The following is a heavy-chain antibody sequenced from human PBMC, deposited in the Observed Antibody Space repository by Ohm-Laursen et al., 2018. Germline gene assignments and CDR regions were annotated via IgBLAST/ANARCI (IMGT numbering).Heavy chain of an antibody. D-gene: IGHD3-3*01. CDR3: AKVDDFWSGAQH. CDR1: GFTFSSYA. J-gene: IGHJ1*01. Sequence: SLRLSCAASGFTFSSYAMSWVRQAPGKGLEWVSAISGSGGSTYYADSVKGRFTISRDNSKNTLYLQMISLRAEDTAVYYCAKVDDFWSGAQHWGQGTLVSVSS. CDR2: ISGSGGST. V-gene: IGHV3-23*01.